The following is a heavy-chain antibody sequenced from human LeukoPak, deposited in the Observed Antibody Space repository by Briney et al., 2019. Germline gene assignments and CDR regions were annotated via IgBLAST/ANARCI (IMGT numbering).Heavy chain of an antibody. CDR2: ISAYNGNT. Sequence: ASVKVSCKASGYTFTSYGISWVRQAPGQGLEWMGWISAYNGNTNYAQKLQGRVTMTTDTSTSTAYMELRSLRSDATAVYYCARAIAVAGNYYYYYYGMDVWGQGTTVTVSS. CDR1: GYTFTSYG. CDR3: ARAIAVAGNYYYYYYGMDV. D-gene: IGHD6-19*01. J-gene: IGHJ6*02. V-gene: IGHV1-18*01.